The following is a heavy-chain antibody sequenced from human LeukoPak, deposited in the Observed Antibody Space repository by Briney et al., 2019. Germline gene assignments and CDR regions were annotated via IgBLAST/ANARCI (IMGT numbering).Heavy chain of an antibody. D-gene: IGHD3-9*01. V-gene: IGHV4-31*03. CDR2: IYYSGST. Sequence: SQTLSLTCTVSGGSISSGGYYWSWIRQHPGKGLEWIGYIYYSGSTNYNPSLKSRVTISVDTSKNQFSLKLSSVTAADTAVYYCARNYDILTGPSPYYYYGMDVWGQGTTVTVSS. CDR3: ARNYDILTGPSPYYYYGMDV. CDR1: GGSISSGGYY. J-gene: IGHJ6*02.